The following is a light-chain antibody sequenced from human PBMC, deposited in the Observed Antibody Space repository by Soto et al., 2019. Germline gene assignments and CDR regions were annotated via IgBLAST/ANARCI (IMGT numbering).Light chain of an antibody. V-gene: IGLV2-14*01. Sequence: QSVLTQPASVSGSPGQSITISGTGTSSDIGNYDFVSWYQQVPGTAPKAMIYEVSSRPSGVSNRFSGSKSGNTASLAISGLQAEDEAYYYCSSYTTSTSFILFGGGTTVTVL. CDR2: EVS. CDR3: SSYTTSTSFIL. CDR1: SSDIGNYDF. J-gene: IGLJ2*01.